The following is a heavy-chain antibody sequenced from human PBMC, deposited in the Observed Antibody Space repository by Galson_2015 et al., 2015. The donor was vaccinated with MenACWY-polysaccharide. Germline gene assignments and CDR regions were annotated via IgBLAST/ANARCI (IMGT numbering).Heavy chain of an antibody. J-gene: IGHJ4*02. CDR3: AQNWNLDS. Sequence: SLRLSCAASGFSFSSYAMSWVRQAPGKGLEWVSDIRHSGETTFYRDSVKGRFIISRDNSKNTVYLQLSSLRVEDTAVYYCAQNWNLDSWGRGTLVTASS. CDR2: IRHSGETT. CDR1: GFSFSSYA. V-gene: IGHV3-23*01. D-gene: IGHD1-1*01.